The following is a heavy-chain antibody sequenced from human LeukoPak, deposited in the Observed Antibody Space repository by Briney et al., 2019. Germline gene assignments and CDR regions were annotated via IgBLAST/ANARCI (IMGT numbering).Heavy chain of an antibody. D-gene: IGHD3-22*01. V-gene: IGHV5-51*01. CDR1: GYSFTSYW. CDR3: ARRYARAGYETSGYYYAYDY. CDR2: IYPGDSDT. J-gene: IGHJ4*02. Sequence: GESLKISCKGSGYSFTSYWIGWVRQMPGKGLEWMGIIYPGDSDTRYSPSFQGQVTISADKSISTAYLQWSNLQASDTAMYYCARRYARAGYETSGYYYAYDYWGQGTLVTVSS.